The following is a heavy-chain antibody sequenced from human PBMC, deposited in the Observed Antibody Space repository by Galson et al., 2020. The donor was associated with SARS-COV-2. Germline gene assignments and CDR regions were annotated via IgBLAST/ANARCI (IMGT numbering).Heavy chain of an antibody. V-gene: IGHV3-13*01. D-gene: IGHD6-13*01. Sequence: GGSLRLSCAASGFTFSSYDMHWVRQATGKGLEWVSAIGTAGYTYYPGSVKGRFTISRENAKNSLYLQMNSLRAGDTAVYYCARNPSAAGTGYYGMDVWGQGTTVTVSS. CDR2: IGTAGYT. CDR1: GFTFSSYD. J-gene: IGHJ6*02. CDR3: ARNPSAAGTGYYGMDV.